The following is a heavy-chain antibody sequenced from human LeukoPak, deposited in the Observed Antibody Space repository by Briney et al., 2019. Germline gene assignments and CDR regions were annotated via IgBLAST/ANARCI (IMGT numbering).Heavy chain of an antibody. CDR3: AKGELAHIVVVPAAIAY. D-gene: IGHD2-2*01. V-gene: IGHV3-23*01. CDR1: GFTFSSYA. CDR2: ISGSGGST. Sequence: GGSLRLSCAASGFTFSSYAMSWVRQAPGKGLEWVSAISGSGGSTYYADSVKGRFTISRDNSKNTLYLQMNSLRAEDTAVYYCAKGELAHIVVVPAAIAYWGQGTLVTVSS. J-gene: IGHJ4*02.